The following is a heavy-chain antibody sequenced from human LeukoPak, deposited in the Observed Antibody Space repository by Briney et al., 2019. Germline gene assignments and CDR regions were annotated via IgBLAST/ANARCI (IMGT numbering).Heavy chain of an antibody. Sequence: GGSLRLSCAASGFTLSSYAMSWVRQAPGKGLEWVSAISGSGGSTYYADSVKGRFTISRDNSKNTLYLQMNSLRAEDTAVYYCAKDRLWFGELFMGYYGMDVWGQGTTVTVSS. J-gene: IGHJ6*02. D-gene: IGHD3-10*01. CDR2: ISGSGGST. CDR1: GFTLSSYA. V-gene: IGHV3-23*01. CDR3: AKDRLWFGELFMGYYGMDV.